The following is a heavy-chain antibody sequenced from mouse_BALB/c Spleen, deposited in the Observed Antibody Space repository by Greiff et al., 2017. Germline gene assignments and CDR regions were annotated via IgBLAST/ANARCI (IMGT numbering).Heavy chain of an antibody. CDR1: GFTFSSYA. CDR3: ARDYYAMDY. J-gene: IGHJ4*01. CDR2: ISSGGST. V-gene: IGHV5-6-5*01. Sequence: EVKLMESGGGLVKPGGSLKLSCAASGFTFSSYAMSWVRQTPEKRLEWVASISSGGSTYYPDSVKGRFTISRDNARNILYLQMSSLMSEDTAMYYCARDYYAMDYWGQGTSVTVSS.